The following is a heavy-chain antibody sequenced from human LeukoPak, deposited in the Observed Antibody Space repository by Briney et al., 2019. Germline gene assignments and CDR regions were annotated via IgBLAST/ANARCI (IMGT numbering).Heavy chain of an antibody. D-gene: IGHD5-12*01. CDR2: SSGRGSTV. V-gene: IGHV3-48*03. CDR1: GFTFSNYE. Sequence: PGGSLRLSCAASGFTFSNYEMNWVRQAPGKGLEWVSYSSGRGSTVYYADSVKGRFTISRDNARNSLYLQMNSLRAEDTAVYYCARDRYSGYDFGYYGMDVWGQGTTVTVSS. J-gene: IGHJ6*02. CDR3: ARDRYSGYDFGYYGMDV.